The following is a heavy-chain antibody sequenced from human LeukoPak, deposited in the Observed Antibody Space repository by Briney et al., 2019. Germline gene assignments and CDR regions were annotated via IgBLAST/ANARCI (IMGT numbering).Heavy chain of an antibody. CDR3: ARGDGSSWFS. Sequence: SETLSLTCAVYGGSFSGYYWSWIRQPPGKGLEWIGEINHSGSTNYNPSLKSRVTISVDTSKNQFSLRLSSVTAADTAVYYCARGDGSSWFSWGQGTLVTVSS. D-gene: IGHD6-13*01. CDR2: INHSGST. CDR1: GGSFSGYY. V-gene: IGHV4-34*01. J-gene: IGHJ5*02.